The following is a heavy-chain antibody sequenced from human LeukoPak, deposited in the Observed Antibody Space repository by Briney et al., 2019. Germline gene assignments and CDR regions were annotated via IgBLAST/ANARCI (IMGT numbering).Heavy chain of an antibody. Sequence: GGSLRLSCAASGFTFSNYGMNWVRQAPGKGLEWVSYISGSSDSTYFADAVKGRFTISRDNAKNSLHLQMNSLRAGDTAVYYCTSESYGSGDFWGQGTLVTVSS. D-gene: IGHD3-10*01. CDR1: GFTFSNYG. J-gene: IGHJ4*02. V-gene: IGHV3-48*01. CDR2: ISGSSDST. CDR3: TSESYGSGDF.